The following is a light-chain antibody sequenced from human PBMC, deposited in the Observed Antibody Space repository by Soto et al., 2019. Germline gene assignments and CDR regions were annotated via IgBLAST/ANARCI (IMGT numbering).Light chain of an antibody. CDR2: GAS. V-gene: IGKV3-15*01. J-gene: IGKJ5*01. CDR3: QQYNNWPSIT. Sequence: EIVLTQSPATLSVSPGERATLSCRASQSVSSNLAWYQQKPGQAPRLLIYGASTSATGIPARFSGSGSGTEFTLTISSLQSEDFAVYYGQQYNNWPSITGGQGTRLEIK. CDR1: QSVSSN.